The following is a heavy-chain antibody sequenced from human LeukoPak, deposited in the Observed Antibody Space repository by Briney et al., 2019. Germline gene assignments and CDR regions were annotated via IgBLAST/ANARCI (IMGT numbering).Heavy chain of an antibody. Sequence: ASVKVSCKASGNTSTSSYMHWVRQPPGQGLEWMGIFTPSGGSTSYAQKFQGRVTMTRDMSTSTVYMELSSLRSEDTAVYYCARDGGYCSSTSCNRDWFDPWGQGTLVTVSS. CDR3: ARDGGYCSSTSCNRDWFDP. D-gene: IGHD2-2*01. J-gene: IGHJ5*02. CDR2: FTPSGGST. V-gene: IGHV1-46*01. CDR1: GNTSTSSY.